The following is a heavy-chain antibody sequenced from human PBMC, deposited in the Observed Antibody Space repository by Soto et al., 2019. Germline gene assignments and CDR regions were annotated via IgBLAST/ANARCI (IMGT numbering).Heavy chain of an antibody. CDR2: VNPILSMS. V-gene: IGHV1-69*04. J-gene: IGHJ4*02. CDR3: ATSYGSGYRAFDY. CDR1: GDTFSFYS. D-gene: IGHD3-10*01. Sequence: QVQLVQSGAEVKRPGSSVKVSCKASGDTFSFYSINWVRQAPGLGLEWMGRVNPILSMSNYAPRFQGRVRMTADKSTSTAYMELSGLRSEDTAMYYCATSYGSGYRAFDYWGQGALVTVSS.